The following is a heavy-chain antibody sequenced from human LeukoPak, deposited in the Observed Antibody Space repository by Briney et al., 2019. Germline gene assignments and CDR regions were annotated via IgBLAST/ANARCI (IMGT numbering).Heavy chain of an antibody. CDR2: IYHSGNT. Sequence: ETLSLTCTVSGYSINSGFYWAWIRQPPGKGLEWIGSIYHSGNTYYNPSLKSRVTISVDTSKNRFSLKLSSVTAADTAVYYCARVEVGATSPFDYWGQGNLVTVSS. J-gene: IGHJ4*02. D-gene: IGHD1-26*01. CDR3: ARVEVGATSPFDY. V-gene: IGHV4-38-2*02. CDR1: GYSINSGFY.